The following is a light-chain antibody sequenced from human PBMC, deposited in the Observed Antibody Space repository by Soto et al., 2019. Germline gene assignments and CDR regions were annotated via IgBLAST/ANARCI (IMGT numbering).Light chain of an antibody. J-gene: IGKJ4*01. Sequence: DIQITQSPSSLAASVGDMVTINLHGSQDIGNFLNLYQQKPGKPPKLLIYDATILETRIPSRFRGSGSGTDFTLTISGVQPEDFEVYYCQLIDNMHLTFGGGTKVDIK. CDR3: QLIDNMHLT. V-gene: IGKV1-33*01. CDR1: QDIGNF. CDR2: DAT.